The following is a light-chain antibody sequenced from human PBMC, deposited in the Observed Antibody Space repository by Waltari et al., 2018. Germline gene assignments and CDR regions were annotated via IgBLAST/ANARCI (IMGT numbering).Light chain of an antibody. J-gene: IGKJ1*01. CDR1: QSVGRT. Sequence: EIVLTQSPGTLPLSSGERATPSCRTSQSVGRTLAWYQQKPGKAPRLLIYGASIRATGIPDRFSGSGSGTDFSLTISRLEPEDFAVYYCQHYVRLPVTFGQGTKVEIK. CDR3: QHYVRLPVT. V-gene: IGKV3-20*01. CDR2: GAS.